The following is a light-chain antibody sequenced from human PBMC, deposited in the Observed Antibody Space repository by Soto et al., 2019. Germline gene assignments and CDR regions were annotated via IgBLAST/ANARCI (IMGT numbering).Light chain of an antibody. CDR2: DVD. CDR3: SSYTTSNTLV. Sequence: QSVLTQPASVSGSPGQSITISCTGTSSDVGGYNYVSWYQQYPGKAPKLMIYDVDTRPSGVSNRFSGSKSGNTASLTISGLQADDEADYYCSSYTTSNTLVFGSGTKVTVL. CDR1: SSDVGGYNY. V-gene: IGLV2-14*01. J-gene: IGLJ1*01.